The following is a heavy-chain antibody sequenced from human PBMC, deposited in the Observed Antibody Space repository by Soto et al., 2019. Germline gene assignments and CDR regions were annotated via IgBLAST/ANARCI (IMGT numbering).Heavy chain of an antibody. Sequence: PGESLKISCKGSGYTFTDYWIGWVRQLPGKGLEWMGRIDPSDSYTNYSPSFQGHVTISADKSISTAYLQWSSLKASDTAMYYCARQLDYYDSSGYYYTFDYWGQGTLVTVSS. CDR1: GYTFTDYW. J-gene: IGHJ4*02. D-gene: IGHD3-22*01. V-gene: IGHV5-10-1*01. CDR2: IDPSDSYT. CDR3: ARQLDYYDSSGYYYTFDY.